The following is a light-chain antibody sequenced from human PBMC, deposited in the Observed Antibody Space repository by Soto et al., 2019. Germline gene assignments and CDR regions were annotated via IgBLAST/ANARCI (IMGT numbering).Light chain of an antibody. Sequence: SQLTHSPSSLSASVGDRVTISCRASQGISSHLAWYQQKPGKAPRLLIYAASTLQSGVPSRFSGSGSGTDFTLTITSLEPEDFATYYCQQFKNYVTFGQGTRLEIK. CDR1: QGISSH. V-gene: IGKV1-9*01. CDR3: QQFKNYVT. CDR2: AAS. J-gene: IGKJ5*01.